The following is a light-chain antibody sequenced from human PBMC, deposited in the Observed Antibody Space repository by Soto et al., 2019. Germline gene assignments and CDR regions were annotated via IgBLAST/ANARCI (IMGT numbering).Light chain of an antibody. CDR3: SSYTSGSTVV. CDR2: EVS. V-gene: IGLV2-14*01. CDR1: SSDVGGYNY. Sequence: QSALTQPASVSGSPGQSITISCTATSSDVGGYNYVSWYQHPPGNAPKLMIYEVSNRPSVASHRFSGSKSGTTSSLTISGLQADDEADYYCSSYTSGSTVVFGGGTKLTVL. J-gene: IGLJ2*01.